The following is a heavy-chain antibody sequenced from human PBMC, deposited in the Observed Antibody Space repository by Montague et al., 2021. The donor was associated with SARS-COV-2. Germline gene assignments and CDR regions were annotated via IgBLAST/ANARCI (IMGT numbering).Heavy chain of an antibody. J-gene: IGHJ4*02. CDR2: VDYSGNT. CDR1: GGPISGSSDY. CDR3: ARREYSYGWGD. D-gene: IGHD5-18*01. Sequence: SETLSLTCTVTGGPISGSSDYWGWIRQSPGKGLEWIASVDYSGNTYYTPSLKSRLTISLDTSKNQFSLKLKSVTAADTALYYCARREYSYGWGDWGQGTLVTVSS. V-gene: IGHV4-39*07.